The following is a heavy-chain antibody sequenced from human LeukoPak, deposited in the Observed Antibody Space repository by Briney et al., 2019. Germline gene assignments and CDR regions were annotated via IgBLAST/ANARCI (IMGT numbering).Heavy chain of an antibody. Sequence: GGSLRLSCAASGFTFSSYAMSWVRQAPGKGLEWVSAISGSGGSAYYADSVKGRFTISRDNSKTTLYLLMNSLRVEDTAVYYCAKDLRYYFDYWGQGTLVTVSS. CDR2: ISGSGGSA. CDR1: GFTFSSYA. CDR3: AKDLRYYFDY. V-gene: IGHV3-23*01. J-gene: IGHJ4*02.